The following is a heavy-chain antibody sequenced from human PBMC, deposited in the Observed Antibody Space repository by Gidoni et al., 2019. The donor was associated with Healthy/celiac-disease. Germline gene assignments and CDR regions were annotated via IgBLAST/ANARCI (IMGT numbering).Heavy chain of an antibody. CDR2: INHSGST. V-gene: IGHV4-34*01. CDR3: AGEGEYCSGGSCYSGWFDP. CDR1: GGSFSGYY. J-gene: IGHJ5*02. Sequence: QVQLQQWGAGLLKPSETLSLTCAVYGGSFSGYYWSWIRQPPGKGLVWIGEINHSGSTNYNPSLKSRVTISVDTSKNQFSLKLSSVTAADTAVYYCAGEGEYCSGGSCYSGWFDPWGQGTLVTVSS. D-gene: IGHD2-15*01.